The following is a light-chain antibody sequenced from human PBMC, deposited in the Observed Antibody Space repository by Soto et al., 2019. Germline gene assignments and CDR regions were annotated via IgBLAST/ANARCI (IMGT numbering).Light chain of an antibody. V-gene: IGLV2-14*01. CDR3: SSHTISTTLV. CDR2: DVS. CDR1: SRDVGGYNY. Sequence: QSALTQPASVSGSPGQSITISCTGTSRDVGGYNYVSWFQQHPGKAPKLMIYDVSTRPSGVSNRFSGSKSGNTAPLTISGLQAEDEADYYCSSHTISTTLVFGGGTKLTVL. J-gene: IGLJ2*01.